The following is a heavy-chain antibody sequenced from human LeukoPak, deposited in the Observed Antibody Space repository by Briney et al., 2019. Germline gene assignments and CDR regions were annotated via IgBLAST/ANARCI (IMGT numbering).Heavy chain of an antibody. V-gene: IGHV4-61*02. J-gene: IGHJ5*02. CDR2: IHTSGST. D-gene: IGHD2-2*01. CDR1: GGSINSGNYY. Sequence: SQTLSLTCTVSGGSINSGNYYWSWIRQPAGKGLGWIGRIHTSGSTNSNPSLKSRVTISVDTSKNQFSLKLSSVTAADTAVYYCARGAQVVPASVWFDPWGQGTLVTVSS. CDR3: ARGAQVVPASVWFDP.